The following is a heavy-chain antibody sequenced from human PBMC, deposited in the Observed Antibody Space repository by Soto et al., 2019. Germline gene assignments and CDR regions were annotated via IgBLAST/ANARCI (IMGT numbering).Heavy chain of an antibody. CDR1: GFTFSSYG. CDR3: AKDFRSGGA. V-gene: IGHV3-30*18. CDR2: ISYDGSNK. Sequence: QVQLVESGGGVVQPGRSLRLSCAASGFTFSSYGMHWVRQAPGKGLEWVAVISYDGSNKYYADSVKGRFTISRDNSKNTLYLQMNSLRAEDTAVYYCAKDFRSGGAWGQGTLVTVSS. D-gene: IGHD3-16*01. J-gene: IGHJ5*02.